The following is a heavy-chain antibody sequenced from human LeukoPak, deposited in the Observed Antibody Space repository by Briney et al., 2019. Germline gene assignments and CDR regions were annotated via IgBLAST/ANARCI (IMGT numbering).Heavy chain of an antibody. D-gene: IGHD3-9*01. V-gene: IGHV4-39*01. Sequence: SETLSLTCTVSGSSISSSSYYWGWIRQPPGKGLEWIGSIYYSGSTYYNPSLKSRVTISVDTSKNQFSLKLSSVTAADTAVYYCARLLRYFDWPYNWFDPWGQGTLVTVPS. J-gene: IGHJ5*02. CDR2: IYYSGST. CDR1: GSSISSSSYY. CDR3: ARLLRYFDWPYNWFDP.